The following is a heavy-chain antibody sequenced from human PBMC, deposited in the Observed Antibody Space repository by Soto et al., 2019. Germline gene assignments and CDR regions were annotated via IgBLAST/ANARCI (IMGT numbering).Heavy chain of an antibody. CDR1: GFTFSDYG. D-gene: IGHD1-26*01. CDR3: AREGLSGSQPEFDN. V-gene: IGHV3-33*05. J-gene: IGHJ4*02. CDR2: ISPDGINQ. Sequence: QVQLVESGGGVVQPGGSLRLSCAVSGFTFSDYGMHWVRQAPGKGLEWVAVISPDGINQYYPDSLRGRFTISRDNSKNTLYLHMNSLRDEDTAVYYCAREGLSGSQPEFDNWGQGTLVTVSS.